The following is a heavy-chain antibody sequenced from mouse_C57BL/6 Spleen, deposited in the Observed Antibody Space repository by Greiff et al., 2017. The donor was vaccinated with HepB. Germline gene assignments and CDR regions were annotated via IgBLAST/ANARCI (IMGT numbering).Heavy chain of an antibody. CDR2: IDPEDGET. J-gene: IGHJ3*01. Sequence: VHLQQSGAELVKPGASVNLSCTASGFNIKAYYMPWVKQRTEQGLEGIGRIDPEDGETKYAPKFQGKATITADTSSNTAYLQLSSLTSEDTAVYYCAREGGYGNYWFAYWGQGTLVTVSA. CDR3: AREGGYGNYWFAY. V-gene: IGHV14-2*01. D-gene: IGHD2-10*02. CDR1: GFNIKAYY.